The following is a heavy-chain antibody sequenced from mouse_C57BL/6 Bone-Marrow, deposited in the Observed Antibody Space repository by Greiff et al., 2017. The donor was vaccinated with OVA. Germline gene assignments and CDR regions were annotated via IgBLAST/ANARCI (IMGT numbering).Heavy chain of an antibody. D-gene: IGHD1-1*01. CDR1: GYTFTSYW. J-gene: IGHJ3*01. V-gene: IGHV1-72*01. CDR3: ASSDSSSPAWFAY. Sequence: QVQLQQPGAELVKPGASVKLSCKASGYTFTSYWMHWVKQRPGRGLEWIGRIDPNSGGTKYNEKFKSKATLTVDKPSSTAYMQLSSLTSEDSAVYYCASSDSSSPAWFAYWGQGTLVTVSA. CDR2: IDPNSGGT.